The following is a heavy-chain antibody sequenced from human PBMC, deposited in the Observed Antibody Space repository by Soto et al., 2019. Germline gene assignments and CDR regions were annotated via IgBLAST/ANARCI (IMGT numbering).Heavy chain of an antibody. Sequence: QVRLQESGPGLVKPSQTLSLTCNVSGASTSTGGYYWSWVRQHPGKGLEWVGNIYYGGSTNYNSSLKSRITISLDTSKNKFSLKLNSVTAADTAVYYCAAFGSGSFNFWGQGTLVTVSS. D-gene: IGHD3-10*01. J-gene: IGHJ4*02. CDR3: AAFGSGSFNF. CDR2: IYYGGST. V-gene: IGHV4-31*04. CDR1: GASTSTGGYY.